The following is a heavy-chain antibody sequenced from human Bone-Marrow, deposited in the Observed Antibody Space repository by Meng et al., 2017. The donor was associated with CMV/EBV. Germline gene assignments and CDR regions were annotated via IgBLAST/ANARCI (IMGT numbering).Heavy chain of an antibody. J-gene: IGHJ4*02. D-gene: IGHD3-10*01. V-gene: IGHV1-69*05. CDR1: GGTFSSYA. CDR3: ARGVRYGSGKEFFDS. CDR2: IIPIFGTA. Sequence: SVKVSCKASGGTFSSYAISWVRQAPGQGLEWMGGIIPIFGTANYAQKFQGRVTITTDESTSTAYMELSSLRSGDTAVYYCARGVRYGSGKEFFDSWGQGTLVTVSS.